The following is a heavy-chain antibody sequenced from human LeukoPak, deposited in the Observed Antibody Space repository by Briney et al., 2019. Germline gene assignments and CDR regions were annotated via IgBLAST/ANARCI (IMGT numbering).Heavy chain of an antibody. V-gene: IGHV3-7*01. CDR2: IKQDGSEK. D-gene: IGHD6-13*01. CDR3: ARSSSS. CDR1: GFTFSSYA. J-gene: IGHJ4*02. Sequence: GGSLRLSCAASGFTFSSYAMHWVRQAPGKGLEWVANIKQDGSEKYYVDSVKGRFTISRDNAKNSLYLQMNSLRAEDTAVYYCARSSSSWGQGTLVTVSS.